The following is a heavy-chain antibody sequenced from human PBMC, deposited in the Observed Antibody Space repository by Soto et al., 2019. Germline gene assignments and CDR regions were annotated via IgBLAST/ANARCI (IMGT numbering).Heavy chain of an antibody. D-gene: IGHD5-18*01. CDR2: IIPIFGTA. Sequence: PSVKVSCKASGGNFSSYAISWVRQAPGQGLEWMGGIIPIFGTANYAQKFQGRVTITADESTSTAYMELSSLRSEDTAVYYCARDLGYSYGKNYFDYWGQGTLVTVSS. V-gene: IGHV1-69*13. J-gene: IGHJ4*02. CDR1: GGNFSSYA. CDR3: ARDLGYSYGKNYFDY.